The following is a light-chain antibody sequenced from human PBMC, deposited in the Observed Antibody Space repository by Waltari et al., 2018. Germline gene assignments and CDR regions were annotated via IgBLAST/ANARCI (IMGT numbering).Light chain of an antibody. CDR3: QQRSNWPLT. J-gene: IGKJ4*01. Sequence: VLTQSPGTLSLSPGESATLSCRASQSLTKRYLAWYQQKPGQAPRLVIYGASSRAAGIPDRFSGSGSGTDFTLTISSLGPEDFAVYYCQQRSNWPLTVGGGTKVEIK. V-gene: IGKV3D-20*02. CDR2: GAS. CDR1: QSLTKRY.